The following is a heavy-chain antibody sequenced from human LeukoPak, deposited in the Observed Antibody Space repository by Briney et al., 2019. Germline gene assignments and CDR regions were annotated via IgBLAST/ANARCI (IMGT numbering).Heavy chain of an antibody. CDR2: ISGSGDST. J-gene: IGHJ4*02. CDR3: AKSRPVYYGSGSYYLNPFDS. CDR1: GLTFSSFG. D-gene: IGHD3-10*01. Sequence: AGGSLRLSCAASGLTFSSFGMNWVRQAPGKGLEGVSAISGSGDSTYSADSVKGRFTISRDNSKNTLYLQMNSLRAEDTAVYYCAKSRPVYYGSGSYYLNPFDSWGQGTLVTVSS. V-gene: IGHV3-23*01.